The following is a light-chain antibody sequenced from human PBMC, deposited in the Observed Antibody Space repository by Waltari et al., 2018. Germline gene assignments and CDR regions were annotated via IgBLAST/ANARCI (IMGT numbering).Light chain of an antibody. V-gene: IGKV3-11*01. Sequence: EIVLTPSPDNLSLSPGERANLSCRASQRVTNYLAWYQQKPGQAPRVLIYSASNRATGVPARFSGSGSGTDFTLTISSLEPEDFAVYYCQQRSNWPRTFGQGTKVEVK. CDR1: QRVTNY. CDR2: SAS. J-gene: IGKJ1*01. CDR3: QQRSNWPRT.